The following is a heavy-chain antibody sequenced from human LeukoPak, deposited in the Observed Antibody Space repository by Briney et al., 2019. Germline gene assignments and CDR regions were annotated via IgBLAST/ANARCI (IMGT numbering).Heavy chain of an antibody. CDR1: GGSISSYY. D-gene: IGHD1-26*01. J-gene: IGHJ3*02. CDR3: ARRGGEWELLGDAFDI. CDR2: IYYSGST. Sequence: KPSETLSLTCTVSGGSISSYYWSWIRQPPGKGLEWIGYIYYSGSTNYNPSLKSRVTISVDTSKNQFSLKLSSVTAADTAVYYCARRGGEWELLGDAFDIWGQGTMVTVSS. V-gene: IGHV4-59*08.